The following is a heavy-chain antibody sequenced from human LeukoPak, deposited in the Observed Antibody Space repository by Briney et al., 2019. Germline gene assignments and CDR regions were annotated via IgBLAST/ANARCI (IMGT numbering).Heavy chain of an antibody. CDR2: ISGSGGST. CDR3: AKEAFDDFWSGSYFDY. D-gene: IGHD3-3*01. Sequence: GGSLRLSCAASGFTFSSYAMSWVRQAPGKGLEWVSAISGSGGSTYYADSVKGRFTISRDNSKNTLYLQMNSLRAEDTAVYYCAKEAFDDFWSGSYFDYWGQGTLVTVSS. CDR1: GFTFSSYA. J-gene: IGHJ4*02. V-gene: IGHV3-23*01.